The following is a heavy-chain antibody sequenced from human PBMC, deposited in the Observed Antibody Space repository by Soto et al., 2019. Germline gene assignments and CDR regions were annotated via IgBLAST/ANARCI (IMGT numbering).Heavy chain of an antibody. V-gene: IGHV3-15*05. J-gene: IGHJ5*02. CDR3: TTDTDWNDAIGYNWFDP. Sequence: GGSLRLSCAASGFTFSNAWMSWVRQAPGKGLEWVGRIKSKTDGGTTDYAAPVKGRFTISRDDSKNTLYLQMNSLKTEDTAVYYCTTDTDWNDAIGYNWFDPWGQGTLVTVSS. CDR1: GFTFSNAW. CDR2: IKSKTDGGTT. D-gene: IGHD1-1*01.